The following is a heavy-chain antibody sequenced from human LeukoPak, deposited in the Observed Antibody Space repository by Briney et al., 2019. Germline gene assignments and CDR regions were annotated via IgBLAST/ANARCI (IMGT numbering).Heavy chain of an antibody. V-gene: IGHV3-15*01. CDR1: GFTFSNAW. D-gene: IGHD3-22*01. J-gene: IGHJ4*02. Sequence: AGSLRLSCAASGFTFSNAWMSWVRQAPGTGLEWVGGIKSKNDSGTTDYAAPVKGRFTISRDDSKNTLYLQMSSLKTEDTAVYYCSTMYYFDSSGRIWDYWGQGTLVTVSS. CDR3: STMYYFDSSGRIWDY. CDR2: IKSKNDSGTT.